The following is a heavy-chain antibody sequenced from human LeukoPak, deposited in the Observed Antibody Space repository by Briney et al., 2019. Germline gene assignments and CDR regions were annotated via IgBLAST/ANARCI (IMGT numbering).Heavy chain of an antibody. CDR1: GGSISSYY. V-gene: IGHV4-59*01. D-gene: IGHD6-13*01. J-gene: IGHJ4*02. CDR2: IYYSGST. Sequence: SETLSLTCTVSGGSISSYYWSWIRQPPGKGLEWIGYIYYSGSTNYNPSLKSRVTISVDTSKNQISLKLSSVTAADTAVYYCARGGIAAAGLFDYWGQGTLVTVSS. CDR3: ARGGIAAAGLFDY.